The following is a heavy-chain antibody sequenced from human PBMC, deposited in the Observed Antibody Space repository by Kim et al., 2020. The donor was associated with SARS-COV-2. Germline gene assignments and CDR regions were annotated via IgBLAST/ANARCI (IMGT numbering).Heavy chain of an antibody. V-gene: IGHV1-18*01. D-gene: IGHD6-13*01. CDR2: ISAYNGKT. CDR1: GYTFTSYG. J-gene: IGHJ6*02. CDR3: ARTPDSSSGYGYYYYGMDV. Sequence: ASVKVSCKASGYTFTSYGISWVRQAPGQGLEWMGWISAYNGKTKYAQKPQGRVTMTTDTSTSTAYMELRSLRSDDTAVYYCARTPDSSSGYGYYYYGMDVWGQGTTVPVSS.